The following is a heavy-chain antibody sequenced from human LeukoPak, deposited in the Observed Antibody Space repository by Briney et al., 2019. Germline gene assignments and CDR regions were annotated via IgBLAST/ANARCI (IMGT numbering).Heavy chain of an antibody. CDR3: AKDRRTRGSIAAGFDY. CDR2: ISGSGGST. V-gene: IGHV3-23*01. Sequence: GGSLRLSCAASGFTVSSYAMSWVRQAPGKGLEWVSAISGSGGSTYYADSVKGRFTISRDNSKNTLYLQMNSLRAEDTAVYYCAKDRRTRGSIAAGFDYWGQGTLVTVSS. J-gene: IGHJ4*02. D-gene: IGHD6-13*01. CDR1: GFTVSSYA.